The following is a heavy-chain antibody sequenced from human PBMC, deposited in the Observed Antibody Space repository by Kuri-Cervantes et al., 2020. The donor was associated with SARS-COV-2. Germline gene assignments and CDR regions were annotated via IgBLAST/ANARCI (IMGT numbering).Heavy chain of an antibody. D-gene: IGHD3-9*01. CDR1: GGSISSYY. CDR3: ARLPFEYADPQPVNWLDP. J-gene: IGHJ5*02. Sequence: SETLSLTCTVSGGSISSYYWSWIRQPPGKGLEWIGSFYYSGSTNYNPSLKSRVTISVDTSKSQFSLKLSSVTAADTAVYYCARLPFEYADPQPVNWLDPWGQGTLVTVSS. V-gene: IGHV4-59*01. CDR2: FYYSGST.